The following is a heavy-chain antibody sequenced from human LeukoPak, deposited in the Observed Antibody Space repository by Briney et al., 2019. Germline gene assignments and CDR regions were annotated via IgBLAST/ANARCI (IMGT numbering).Heavy chain of an antibody. CDR3: AKDRKWSYYGFDY. CDR1: KFTFSDYA. Sequence: QSGGSLRLSCAASKFTFSDYAMHWVRQAPGKGLEWAALISHDGSNKYYADSAKGRFTISRDNSKNTLYLEMNSLRVEDTAVYYCAKDRKWSYYGFDYWGQGTLVTVSS. CDR2: ISHDGSNK. J-gene: IGHJ4*02. D-gene: IGHD3-10*01. V-gene: IGHV3-30*18.